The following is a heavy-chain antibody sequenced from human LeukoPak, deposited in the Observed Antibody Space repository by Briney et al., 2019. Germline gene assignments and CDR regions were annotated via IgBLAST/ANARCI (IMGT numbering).Heavy chain of an antibody. CDR1: GGSLSSGGYS. V-gene: IGHV4-30-2*01. CDR3: ARALVGTMEDAFDI. Sequence: PSQTLSLTCAVSGGSLSSGGYSWSWIRQPPGKGLEWIGYIYHSGSTYYNPSLLGRVTIARDRSQNQLSLKLRFVTVADTAVYYCARALVGTMEDAFDIWGRGTMVIVSS. CDR2: IYHSGST. J-gene: IGHJ3*02. D-gene: IGHD1-26*01.